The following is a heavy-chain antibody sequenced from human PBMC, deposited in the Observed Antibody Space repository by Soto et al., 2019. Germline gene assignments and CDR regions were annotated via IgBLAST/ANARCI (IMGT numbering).Heavy chain of an antibody. CDR3: ARVSVLWFGESYYYYYGMDV. J-gene: IGHJ6*02. V-gene: IGHV4-61*01. D-gene: IGHD3-10*01. CDR1: GGSVGSGSYY. CDR2: IYYSGST. Sequence: SETLSLTCTVSGGSVGSGSYYWSWIRQPPGKGLEWIGYIYYSGSTNYNPSLKSRVTISVDTSKNQFSLKLSSVTAADTAVYYCARVSVLWFGESYYYYYGMDVWGQGTTVTVSS.